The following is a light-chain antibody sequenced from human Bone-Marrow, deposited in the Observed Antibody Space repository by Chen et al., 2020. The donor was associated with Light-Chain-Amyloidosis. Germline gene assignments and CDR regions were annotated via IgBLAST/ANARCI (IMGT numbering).Light chain of an antibody. CDR3: QQSYSSPLT. CDR1: KSISSY. V-gene: IGKV1-39*01. J-gene: IGKJ4*01. CDR2: ATS. Sequence: DIQMTQSPSSLAASVGDRVTITCRASKSISSYLNWYQLKSGSAPKPLIYATSSLQSGVPPRFSGSGSGTDFTLTISSRQPEDFATYYCQQSYSSPLTFGGGTKVEI.